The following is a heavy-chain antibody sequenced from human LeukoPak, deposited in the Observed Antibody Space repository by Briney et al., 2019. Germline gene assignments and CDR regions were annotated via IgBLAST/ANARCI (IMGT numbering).Heavy chain of an antibody. J-gene: IGHJ3*02. CDR2: IYDTGST. CDR3: ARVRNYPDAIDI. Sequence: PSETLSLTCTVSGGSISNYYWAWIRQPPGKGLEWIGYIYDTGSTKYNPSLKSRLTISLHTSRNQFSLNLSSLTAADTAIYYCARVRNYPDAIDIWGQGRMVTVSS. V-gene: IGHV4-59*01. CDR1: GGSISNYY. D-gene: IGHD5-24*01.